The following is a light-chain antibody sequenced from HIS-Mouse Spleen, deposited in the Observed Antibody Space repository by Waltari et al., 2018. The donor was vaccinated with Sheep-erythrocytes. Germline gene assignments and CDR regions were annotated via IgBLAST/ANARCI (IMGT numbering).Light chain of an antibody. Sequence: QSALTQPASVSGSPGQSITISCTGTSSAVGSYNLVSWYQQHPGKAPKLMIYEGSKRPSGVSNRFSGSKSGNTASRTSSGLQAEDEADYYCCSYAGSSTPWVFGGGTKLTVL. CDR1: SSAVGSYNL. CDR2: EGS. CDR3: CSYAGSSTPWV. V-gene: IGLV2-23*01. J-gene: IGLJ3*02.